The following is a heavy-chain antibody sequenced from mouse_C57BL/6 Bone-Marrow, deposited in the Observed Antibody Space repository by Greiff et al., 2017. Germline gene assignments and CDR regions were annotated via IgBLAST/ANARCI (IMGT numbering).Heavy chain of an antibody. D-gene: IGHD1-1*01. CDR1: GYTLTSYW. Sequence: QVQLQQPGAELVKPGASVKLSCKASGYTLTSYWMHWVKQRPGRGLEWIGRIDPNSGGTKYNEKFKSKATLTVDKPASTAYMQLSILTSEDSAVYYCARSYGSSSWFAYWGQGTLVTVSA. CDR2: IDPNSGGT. V-gene: IGHV1-72*01. CDR3: ARSYGSSSWFAY. J-gene: IGHJ3*01.